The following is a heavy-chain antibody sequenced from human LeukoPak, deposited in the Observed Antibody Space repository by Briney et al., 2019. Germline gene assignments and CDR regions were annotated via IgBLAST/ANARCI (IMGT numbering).Heavy chain of an antibody. V-gene: IGHV3-48*01. J-gene: IGHJ4*02. CDR2: IAYTGTI. CDR3: TRDPRALDY. CDR1: GFTFNRYS. Sequence: GGSLRLSCAASGFTFNRYSTNWVRQAPGKGLEWVSYIAYTGTIHYADSVKGRFTISRDDAKNSLYLHMNSLRAEDTAVYYRTRDPRALDYWGQGTLVTVSS.